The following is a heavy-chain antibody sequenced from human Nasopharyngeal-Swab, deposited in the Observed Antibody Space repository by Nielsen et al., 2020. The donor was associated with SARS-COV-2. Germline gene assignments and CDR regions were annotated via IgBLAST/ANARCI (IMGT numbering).Heavy chain of an antibody. V-gene: IGHV3-33*01. CDR2: IWYDGSNK. CDR3: ARVVSNYYGMDV. D-gene: IGHD1-14*01. CDR1: GFTFSSYG. J-gene: IGHJ6*02. Sequence: GESLKISCAASGFTFSSYGMHWVRQAPGKGLEWVAVIWYDGSNKYYADSVKGRLTISRDNSKNTLYLQMNSLRAEDTAVYYCARVVSNYYGMDVWGQGTTVTVSS.